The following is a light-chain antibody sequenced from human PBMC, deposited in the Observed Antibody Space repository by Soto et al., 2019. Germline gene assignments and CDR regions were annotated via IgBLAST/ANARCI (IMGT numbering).Light chain of an antibody. V-gene: IGKV1-5*03. CDR2: KAS. CDR1: QSISRW. Sequence: DIQMTQSPSTLSASVGDRVTITCRASQSISRWVAWYRQKPGKVPKVLIYKASTLESGVPSRFSGSGSGTEFTLSISSLQPDDVATYYCQQYTIPAWPFGLGTKVKFK. CDR3: QQYTIPAWP. J-gene: IGKJ1*01.